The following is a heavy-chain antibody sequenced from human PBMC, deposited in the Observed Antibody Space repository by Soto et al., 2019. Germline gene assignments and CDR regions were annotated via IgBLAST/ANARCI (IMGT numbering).Heavy chain of an antibody. CDR1: GGTFSSYA. J-gene: IGHJ3*02. CDR3: ARGSEDIVVVPAAMIAFDI. Sequence: QVQLVQSGAEVKKPGSSVKVSCKASGGTFSSYAISWVRQAPGQGLEWMGGIIPIFGTANYEQKFQGRVTITADESTSTAYMELSSLRSEDTAVYYCARGSEDIVVVPAAMIAFDIWGQGTMVTVSS. CDR2: IIPIFGTA. D-gene: IGHD2-2*01. V-gene: IGHV1-69*01.